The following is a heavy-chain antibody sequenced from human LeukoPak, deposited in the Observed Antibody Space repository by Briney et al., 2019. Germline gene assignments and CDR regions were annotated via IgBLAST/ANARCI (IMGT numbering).Heavy chain of an antibody. CDR3: ASCSGGSCYSGRIDY. J-gene: IGHJ4*02. CDR1: GFTFSSYS. V-gene: IGHV3-21*01. Sequence: GGSLRLSCAASGFTFSSYSMNWVRQAPGKGLEWVSSISSSSSCIYYADSVKGRFTISRDNAKNSLYLQMNSLRAEDTAVYYCASCSGGSCYSGRIDYWGQGTLVTVSS. CDR2: ISSSSSCI. D-gene: IGHD2-15*01.